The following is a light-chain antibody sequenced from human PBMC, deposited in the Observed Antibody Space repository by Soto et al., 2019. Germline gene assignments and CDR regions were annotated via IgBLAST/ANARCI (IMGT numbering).Light chain of an antibody. CDR1: ESVNSAY. J-gene: IGKJ2*01. CDR2: GAS. Sequence: EIVLTQSPVTLSLSPGERATLSCRASESVNSAYLAWYQHRPAQAPRLLIYGASSRATGVPDRFSGSGSGTEFTLTITRLEPEDFAVYYCQHYADSPHTFGQGTKLEIK. CDR3: QHYADSPHT. V-gene: IGKV3-20*01.